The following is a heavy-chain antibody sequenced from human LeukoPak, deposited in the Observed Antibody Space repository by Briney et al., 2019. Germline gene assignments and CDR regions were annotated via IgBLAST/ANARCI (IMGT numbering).Heavy chain of an antibody. V-gene: IGHV4-4*02. D-gene: IGHD3-3*01. J-gene: IGHJ4*02. CDR2: IYHSGST. CDR1: GGSISSSNW. CDR3: ARAPRIRFFDY. Sequence: SGTLSLTCAVSGGSISSSNWWSWVRQPPGKGLEWIGEIYHSGSTNYNPSLKSRVTISVDTSKNQFSLKLSSVTAADTAVYYCARAPRIRFFDYWGQGTLVTVSS.